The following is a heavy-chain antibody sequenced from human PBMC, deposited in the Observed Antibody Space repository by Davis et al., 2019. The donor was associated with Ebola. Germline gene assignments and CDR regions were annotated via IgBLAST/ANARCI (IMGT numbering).Heavy chain of an antibody. J-gene: IGHJ4*02. Sequence: ASVKVSCKASGYTFTGYYMHWVRQAPGQGLEWMGWISAYNGNTNYAQKFQGRVTMTRDTSISTAYMELSRLTSDDTAVYYCGRVESSGWYALWYWGQGTQVTVSS. D-gene: IGHD6-19*01. CDR3: GRVESSGWYALWY. CDR1: GYTFTGYY. V-gene: IGHV1-2*02. CDR2: ISAYNGNT.